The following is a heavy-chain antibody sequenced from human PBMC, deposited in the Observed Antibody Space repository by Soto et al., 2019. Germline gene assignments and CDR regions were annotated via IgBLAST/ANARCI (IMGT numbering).Heavy chain of an antibody. J-gene: IGHJ4*02. CDR1: GGLFSSFA. CDR2: IIPVFGTT. Sequence: SVKVSCKXSGGLFSSFAISWVRQAPGQGLEWMGGIIPVFGTTNYAQKFQGRVTITADESTNTAYMELSSLTSDDTAMYYCARGRGPYVWFNEFWGQGTQVTVSS. D-gene: IGHD3-16*01. CDR3: ARGRGPYVWFNEF. V-gene: IGHV1-69*13.